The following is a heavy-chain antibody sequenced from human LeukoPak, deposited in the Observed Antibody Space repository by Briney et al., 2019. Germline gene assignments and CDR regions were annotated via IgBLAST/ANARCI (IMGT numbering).Heavy chain of an antibody. D-gene: IGHD3-22*01. Sequence: GGSLRLSCAASGFTFSSYWMHWVRQAPGKGLVWVSRINSDGSSTSYADSVKGRFTISRDNAKNTVYLQMNSLRAEDTAVYYCVRSLGSSGYQDYWGQGTLVTVSS. V-gene: IGHV3-74*01. CDR3: VRSLGSSGYQDY. J-gene: IGHJ4*02. CDR2: INSDGSST. CDR1: GFTFSSYW.